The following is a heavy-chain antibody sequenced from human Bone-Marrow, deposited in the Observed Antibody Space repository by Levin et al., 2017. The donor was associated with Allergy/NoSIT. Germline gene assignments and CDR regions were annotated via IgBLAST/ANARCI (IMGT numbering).Heavy chain of an antibody. Sequence: ESLKISCAASGFTFSSYVMTWVRQGPGKGLEWVSTISGSGGSTYYADSVKGRFTISRDNSKDTLYLQMNSLRAEDTAVYYCAKDRITMSDYWGQGTLVTVSS. D-gene: IGHD3-22*01. J-gene: IGHJ4*02. CDR3: AKDRITMSDY. CDR2: ISGSGGST. CDR1: GFTFSSYV. V-gene: IGHV3-23*01.